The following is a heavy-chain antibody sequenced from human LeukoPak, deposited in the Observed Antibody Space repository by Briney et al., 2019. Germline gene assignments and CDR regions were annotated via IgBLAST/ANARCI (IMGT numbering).Heavy chain of an antibody. D-gene: IGHD2-2*02. J-gene: IGHJ6*03. Sequence: ASVNVSCKASGYTFTGYYMHWVRQAPGQGLEWMGWINPNSGGTNYAQKFQGRVTMTRGTSISTAYMELSRLRSDDTAVYYCAREPNCSSTSCYTGGYYYYYMDVWGKGTTVTVSS. CDR1: GYTFTGYY. CDR3: AREPNCSSTSCYTGGYYYYYMDV. V-gene: IGHV1-2*02. CDR2: INPNSGGT.